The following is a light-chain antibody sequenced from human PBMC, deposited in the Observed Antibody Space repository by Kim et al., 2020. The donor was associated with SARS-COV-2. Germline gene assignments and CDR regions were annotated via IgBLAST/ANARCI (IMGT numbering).Light chain of an antibody. CDR2: LNSDGSH. CDR3: QTWGTGIHWV. J-gene: IGLJ3*02. Sequence: VKLTCTLSSVHSSYAIAWHQQQPEKGPRYLMKLNSDGSHSKGDGIPDRFSGSSSGAERYLTISSLQSEDEADYYCQTWGTGIHWVFGGGTQLTVL. V-gene: IGLV4-69*01. CDR1: SVHSSYA.